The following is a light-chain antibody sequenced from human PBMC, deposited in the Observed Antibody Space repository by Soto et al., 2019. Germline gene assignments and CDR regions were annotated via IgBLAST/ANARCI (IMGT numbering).Light chain of an antibody. J-gene: IGKJ5*01. CDR3: QHRMNWTLT. Sequence: EILMTQSPATLSVSPGERATLSCGASQSVSSNLAWYQKKPGQAPRLLIYGASNRASGTPARLSGSGYETDLTITINSIENEDFEVYYCQHRMNWTLTFGQGTRLEIK. V-gene: IGKV3-11*01. CDR1: QSVSSN. CDR2: GAS.